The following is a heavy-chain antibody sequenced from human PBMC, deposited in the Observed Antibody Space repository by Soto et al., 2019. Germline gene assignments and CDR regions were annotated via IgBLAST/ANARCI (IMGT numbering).Heavy chain of an antibody. V-gene: IGHV3-48*01. CDR1: GFTFSSYS. CDR3: ARVSRKYSSSQGPSDY. J-gene: IGHJ4*02. D-gene: IGHD6-6*01. Sequence: PGGSLRLSCAASGFTFSSYSMNWVRQAPGKGLEWVSYISSSSSTIYYADSVKGRFTISRDNAKNSLYLQMNSLRAEDTAVYYCARVSRKYSSSQGPSDYWGQGTLVTVSS. CDR2: ISSSSSTI.